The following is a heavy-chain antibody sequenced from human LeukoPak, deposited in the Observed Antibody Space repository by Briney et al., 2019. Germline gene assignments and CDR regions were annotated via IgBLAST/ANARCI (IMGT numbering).Heavy chain of an antibody. CDR2: IYYSGTT. CDR3: ARRSSSWKNWFDP. V-gene: IGHV4-59*01. D-gene: IGHD6-13*01. Sequence: SVTLSLTCTVSGGSIDSNSWTWIRQPPGKGREWIGYIYYSGTTNYNPSLKSRVTMSVDMSKNQFSLKLSSVTAADTAVYYCARRSSSWKNWFDPWGQGTLVTVSS. CDR1: GGSIDSNS. J-gene: IGHJ5*02.